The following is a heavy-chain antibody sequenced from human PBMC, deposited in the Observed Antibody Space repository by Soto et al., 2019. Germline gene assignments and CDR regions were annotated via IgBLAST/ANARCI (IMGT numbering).Heavy chain of an antibody. CDR3: ARVSLYYYDSSGYYEDDAFDI. J-gene: IGHJ3*02. Sequence: EVQLVESGGGLVQPGGSLRLSCAASGFTFSSYWMHWVRQAPGKGLVWVSRINSDGSSTSYADSVKGRFTISRDNAKNTLHLLMNSLRAADTAVYYCARVSLYYYDSSGYYEDDAFDILGQGTMVTVSS. CDR2: INSDGSST. CDR1: GFTFSSYW. V-gene: IGHV3-74*01. D-gene: IGHD3-22*01.